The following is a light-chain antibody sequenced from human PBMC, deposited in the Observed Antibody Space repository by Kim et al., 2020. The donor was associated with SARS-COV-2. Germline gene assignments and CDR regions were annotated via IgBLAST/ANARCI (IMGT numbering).Light chain of an antibody. CDR3: QQYNSYSGT. V-gene: IGKV1-5*03. CDR1: QSISSW. Sequence: ESVGDRVTITCRASQSISSWLAWYQQKPGKAPKLLIYKASSLESGVPSRFSGSGSGTEFTLTISSLQPDDFATYYCQQYNSYSGTFGQGTKVDIK. J-gene: IGKJ1*01. CDR2: KAS.